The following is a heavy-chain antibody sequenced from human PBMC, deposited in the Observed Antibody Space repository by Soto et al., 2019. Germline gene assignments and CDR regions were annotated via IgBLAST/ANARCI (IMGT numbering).Heavy chain of an antibody. CDR3: ARVAGEHRDY. CDR1: GFTFIGYT. D-gene: IGHD7-27*01. Sequence: GGSLRLSCAASGFTFIGYTMNWVRQAPGKGLEWVSSITSSSSYIFYADSVKGRFTISRDNAKNSLFLQMNSLRAEDTAVYFCARVAGEHRDYWGQGTLVTVSS. V-gene: IGHV3-21*01. CDR2: ITSSSSYI. J-gene: IGHJ4*02.